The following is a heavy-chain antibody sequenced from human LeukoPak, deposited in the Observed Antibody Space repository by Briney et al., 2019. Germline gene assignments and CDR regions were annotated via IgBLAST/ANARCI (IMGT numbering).Heavy chain of an antibody. J-gene: IGHJ4*02. V-gene: IGHV4-39*07. CDR1: GGSISSSSYY. D-gene: IGHD2-8*01. CDR3: ASTDMLHLLFDY. Sequence: SGTLSLTCTVSGGSISSSSYYWGWIRQPPGKGLEWIGSIYYSGSTNYNPSLKSRVTISVDTSKNQFSLKLSSVTAADTAVYYCASTDMLHLLFDYWGQGTLVTVSS. CDR2: IYYSGST.